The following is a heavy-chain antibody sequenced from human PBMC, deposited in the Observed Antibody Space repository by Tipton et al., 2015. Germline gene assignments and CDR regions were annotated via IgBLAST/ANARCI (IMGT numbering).Heavy chain of an antibody. CDR3: ARESLNTIFGVVLDYGMDV. CDR1: SDSISKYY. CDR2: IQYSGST. Sequence: TLSLTCSVSSDSISKYYWSWIRQPPGKELEWIGYIQYSGSTNYNPSLKSRVTISVDTSKTQFSLEMRSVTATDTAVYYCARESLNTIFGVVLDYGMDVWGQGTTVTVSS. D-gene: IGHD3-3*01. V-gene: IGHV4-59*01. J-gene: IGHJ6*02.